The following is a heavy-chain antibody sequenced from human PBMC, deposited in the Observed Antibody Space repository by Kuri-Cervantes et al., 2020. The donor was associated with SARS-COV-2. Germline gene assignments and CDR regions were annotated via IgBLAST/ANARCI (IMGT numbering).Heavy chain of an antibody. V-gene: IGHV3-11*04. CDR1: GFTFSDYY. CDR3: ARDPGGVFLRGIMILSAHWFDT. J-gene: IGHJ5*02. Sequence: GGSLRLSCAASGFTFSDYYMSWIRQAPGKGLEWVSNIGPSGTTKYYADSVKGRFTISRDDAKNSLHLQMNSLRAEDTAVYYCARDPGGVFLRGIMILSAHWFDTWGQGTLVTVSS. D-gene: IGHD3-9*01. CDR2: IGPSGTTK.